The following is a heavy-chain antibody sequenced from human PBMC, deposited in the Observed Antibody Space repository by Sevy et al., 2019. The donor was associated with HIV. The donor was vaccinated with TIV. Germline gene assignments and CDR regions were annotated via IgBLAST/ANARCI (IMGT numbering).Heavy chain of an antibody. CDR3: SRADTSSWYGDFYAMDV. Sequence: GGSLRLSCSASGFTFRAHFMSWFRQAPGKGLEWVSFIRSKTYGGTTEYAASVKGRFTVSRDDSKSIAYLQMDSLTTEDTAGYYCSRADTSSWYGDFYAMDVWGQGTTVTVSS. CDR2: IRSKTYGGTT. V-gene: IGHV3-49*03. D-gene: IGHD6-13*01. CDR1: GFTFRAHF. J-gene: IGHJ6*02.